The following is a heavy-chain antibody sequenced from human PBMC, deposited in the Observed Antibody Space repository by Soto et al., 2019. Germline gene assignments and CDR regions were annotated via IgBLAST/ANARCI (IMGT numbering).Heavy chain of an antibody. V-gene: IGHV3-33*01. CDR3: AREMEQQLVRVYFDY. CDR1: GFTFSSYG. CDR2: MWYDGSNK. Sequence: QVQLVESGGGVVQPGRSLRLSCAASGFTFSSYGMHWVRQAPGKGLEWVAVMWYDGSNKYYADSVKGRFTISRDNSKNPLYLQRNSLRAEDTAVYYCAREMEQQLVRVYFDYWGQGTLVTVSS. J-gene: IGHJ4*02. D-gene: IGHD6-13*01.